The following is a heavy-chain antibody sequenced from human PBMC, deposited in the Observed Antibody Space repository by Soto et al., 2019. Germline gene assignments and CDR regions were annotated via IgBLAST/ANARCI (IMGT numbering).Heavy chain of an antibody. V-gene: IGHV3-30-3*01. J-gene: IGHJ6*02. CDR2: IPYDGSSK. D-gene: IGHD6-6*01. CDR1: GFTFSSYA. CDR3: ARETSKAYSSSSAGGMDV. Sequence: PGGSLRLSCAASGFTFSSYAMHWVRQAPGKGLEWVAVIPYDGSSKYYADYVKGRFTISRDNSKNTLYLQMNSLRAEDTAVYYCARETSKAYSSSSAGGMDVWGQGTTVTVSS.